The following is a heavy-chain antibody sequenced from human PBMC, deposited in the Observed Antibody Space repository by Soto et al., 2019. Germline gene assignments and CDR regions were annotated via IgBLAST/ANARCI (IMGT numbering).Heavy chain of an antibody. Sequence: PSETLSLTCTVSGGSISTYYWNWIRQPPGKGLESIGYIYYSGSANYSPSLKSRATISADKSKNQFSLKLNSVTAADTALYYCTRHSAHLSGDVWGQGTRVTVSS. CDR2: IYYSGSA. V-gene: IGHV4-59*08. J-gene: IGHJ6*02. D-gene: IGHD1-26*01. CDR1: GGSISTYY. CDR3: TRHSAHLSGDV.